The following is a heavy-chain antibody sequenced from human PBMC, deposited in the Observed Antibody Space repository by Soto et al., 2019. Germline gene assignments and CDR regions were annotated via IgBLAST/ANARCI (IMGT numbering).Heavy chain of an antibody. Sequence: SETLSLTCTLSGGSVRAPDWWWWGRQSPDKGLEWIAEVHISGHSNYNPSLRSRVSVSIDSSKTQFYLNVNSVTAADTAIYYCARARQGCSANNCYFDPWGQGTQVTVSS. CDR3: ARARQGCSANNCYFDP. D-gene: IGHD1-1*01. CDR1: GGSVRAPDW. V-gene: IGHV4-4*02. CDR2: VHISGHS. J-gene: IGHJ5*01.